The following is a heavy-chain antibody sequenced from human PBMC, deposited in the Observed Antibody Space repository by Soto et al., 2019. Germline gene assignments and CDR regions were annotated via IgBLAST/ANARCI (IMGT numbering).Heavy chain of an antibody. CDR3: ATRITVFGSLIPLFDP. J-gene: IGHJ5*02. Sequence: PSETLSLTCAVYGGSVNGYYWNWIRQPPGKGLEWIGEINHTGVTHYNPSLKSRVTMSVDTSKNQFSLRLSSVTAADTAIYYCATRITVFGSLIPLFDPCGQGHQGTVST. D-gene: IGHD3-3*01. V-gene: IGHV4-34*01. CDR1: GGSVNGYY. CDR2: INHTGVT.